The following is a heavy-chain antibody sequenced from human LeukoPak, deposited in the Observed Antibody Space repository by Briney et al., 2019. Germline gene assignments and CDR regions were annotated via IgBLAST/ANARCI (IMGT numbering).Heavy chain of an antibody. D-gene: IGHD3-10*01. CDR1: GFTFSSYS. CDR3: ARDPVYYYGSGRETYYFDY. V-gene: IGHV3-21*01. Sequence: PGGSLRLSCAASGFTFSSYSMNWVRQAPGKGLEWVSSISSSSSYIYYADSVKGRFTISRDNAKNSLYLQMNSLRAEDTAVYYCARDPVYYYGSGRETYYFDYWGQGTLVTVSS. CDR2: ISSSSSYI. J-gene: IGHJ4*02.